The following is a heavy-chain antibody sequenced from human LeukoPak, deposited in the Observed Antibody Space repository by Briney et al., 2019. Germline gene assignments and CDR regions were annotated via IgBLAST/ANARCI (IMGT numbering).Heavy chain of an antibody. CDR2: IWYDGSNK. Sequence: PGGSLRLSCVASGFTFSNYGMHWVRQAPGKGLEWVAVIWYDGSNKFYADSVKGRFTISRDNSRNTLYLQMNSLRAEDTAIYYCAKSIAAMNFFDCRGQGTLVTVSS. D-gene: IGHD2-2*01. CDR1: GFTFSNYG. CDR3: AKSIAAMNFFDC. J-gene: IGHJ4*02. V-gene: IGHV3-33*06.